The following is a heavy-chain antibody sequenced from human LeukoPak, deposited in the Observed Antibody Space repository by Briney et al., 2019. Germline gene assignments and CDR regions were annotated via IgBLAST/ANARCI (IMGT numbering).Heavy chain of an antibody. CDR2: INWNSDSI. CDR3: AKGSVVPAARMYYFDY. Sequence: GGSLRLSCAVSGFTFDDYAMHWVRQVPGKGLEWVSGINWNSDSIGYADSVKGRFTTSRDNAKNSLYLQMNSLRAEDTAVYYCAKGSVVPAARMYYFDYWGQGTLVTVSS. CDR1: GFTFDDYA. J-gene: IGHJ4*02. D-gene: IGHD2-2*01. V-gene: IGHV3-9*01.